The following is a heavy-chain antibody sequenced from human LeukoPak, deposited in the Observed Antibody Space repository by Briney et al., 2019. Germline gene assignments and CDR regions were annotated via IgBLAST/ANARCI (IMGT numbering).Heavy chain of an antibody. CDR2: IKSKTDGGTT. V-gene: IGHV3-15*01. CDR1: GFTFSNAW. D-gene: IGHD2-2*01. Sequence: GGSLRLSCAASGFTFSNAWMSWVRQAPGKGLEWVGRIKSKTDGGTTDYAAPVKGRFTISRDDSKNTLYLQMNSLKTEDTAVYYCTTDQPHFSGFDYWGQGTPVTVSS. CDR3: TTDQPHFSGFDY. J-gene: IGHJ4*02.